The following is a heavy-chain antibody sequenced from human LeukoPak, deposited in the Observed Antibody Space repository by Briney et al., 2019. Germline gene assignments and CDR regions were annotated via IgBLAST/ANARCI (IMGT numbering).Heavy chain of an antibody. D-gene: IGHD3-22*01. CDR1: GFTFSTYA. CDR3: VKDRPNYYGSEGHYYRQNGDS. CDR2: ISGRGELT. J-gene: IGHJ5*01. Sequence: PGGSLRLSCGASGFTFSTYAMSWVRQPPGKGLEWVASISGRGELTYYTDSVRGRLTISRDNSRSTLYLQMNFLRTDDTAVYYCVKDRPNYYGSEGHYYRQNGDSWGQGTLVTVSS. V-gene: IGHV3-23*01.